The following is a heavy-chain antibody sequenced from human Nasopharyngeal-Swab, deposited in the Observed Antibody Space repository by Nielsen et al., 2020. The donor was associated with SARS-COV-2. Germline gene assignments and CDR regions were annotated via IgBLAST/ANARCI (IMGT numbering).Heavy chain of an antibody. V-gene: IGHV1-2*02. D-gene: IGHD3-22*01. J-gene: IGHJ4*02. CDR2: INPDSGDT. CDR1: GYTFNDYY. Sequence: ASVKVACKTSGYTFNDYYIEWVRQGPGQGLEWVGCINPDSGDTKYAQKFQGRVTVSSDRSRSTAYIELSRLRSDDTAVYYCARDYYDNYDSDYWGQGTLVTVSS. CDR3: ARDYYDNYDSDY.